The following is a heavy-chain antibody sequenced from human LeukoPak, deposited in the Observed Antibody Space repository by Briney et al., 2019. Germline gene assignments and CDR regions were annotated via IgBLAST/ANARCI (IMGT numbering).Heavy chain of an antibody. J-gene: IGHJ4*02. CDR2: IHYSGTT. CDR3: ARKGTIAPTGASHFDY. D-gene: IGHD1-1*01. V-gene: IGHV4-39*01. Sequence: PSETLSLTCPVSGGSISTSITPTYWNWVRQPPGKGLEWIGSIHYSGTTYYNPSLESRATISVDTSKNQFSVKLTSVTAADTAVYYCARKGTIAPTGASHFDYWGRGTLVTVSS. CDR1: GGSISTSITPTY.